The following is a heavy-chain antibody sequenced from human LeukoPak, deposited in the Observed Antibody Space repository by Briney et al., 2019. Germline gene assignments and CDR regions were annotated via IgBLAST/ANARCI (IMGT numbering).Heavy chain of an antibody. CDR3: ARAPPPSRGYYYMDV. Sequence: ASVKVSCKASGYTFTNYYMHWVRQAPGQGLEWMGIINPSGGSTSYAQKFQGRVTLTRDTSTSTVYMELGSLRSEDTAVYYCARAPPPSRGYYYMDVWGKGTTVTISS. CDR2: INPSGGST. V-gene: IGHV1-46*01. CDR1: GYTFTNYY. J-gene: IGHJ6*03. D-gene: IGHD6-6*01.